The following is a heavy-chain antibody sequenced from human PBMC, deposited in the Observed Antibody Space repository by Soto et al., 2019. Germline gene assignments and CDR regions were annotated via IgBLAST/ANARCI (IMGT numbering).Heavy chain of an antibody. V-gene: IGHV3-30*03. CDR2: ISYDGKQT. CDR3: ARDGWGSNWYFDL. Sequence: GGSLRLSCAASGFAFSSYAMHWVRQAPGKGLEWVAVISYDGKQTYYADSVKGRFTISKDKSKRTLFLQMNSLRVDDTAVYYCARDGWGSNWYFDLWGRGTLVTVSS. J-gene: IGHJ2*01. CDR1: GFAFSSYA. D-gene: IGHD3-16*01.